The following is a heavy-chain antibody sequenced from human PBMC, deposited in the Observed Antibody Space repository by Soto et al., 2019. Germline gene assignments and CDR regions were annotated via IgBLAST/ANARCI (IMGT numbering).Heavy chain of an antibody. J-gene: IGHJ4*02. Sequence: ASVKVSCKASGYTFTIYAMHWVLQAPGQRLEWMGWINAGNGNTKYSQKFQGRVTITRDTSASTAYMELSSLRSEDAAVYYCARIYDSSGYYGYWGQGTLVTVSS. D-gene: IGHD3-22*01. CDR2: INAGNGNT. CDR3: ARIYDSSGYYGY. CDR1: GYTFTIYA. V-gene: IGHV1-3*01.